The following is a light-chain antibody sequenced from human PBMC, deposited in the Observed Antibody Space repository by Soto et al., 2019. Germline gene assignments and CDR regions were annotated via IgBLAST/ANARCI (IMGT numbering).Light chain of an antibody. J-gene: IGKJ1*01. V-gene: IGKV3-20*01. Sequence: EIVLTQSPGTLSLSPGERATLSCRASQSVSSSYLAWYQQKPGQAPRPLIYGASSRAIGIPDRFSGSGSGTDFTLTISRLEPEDFAVYYCRQYGSSPCTFGQGTKVEIK. CDR2: GAS. CDR1: QSVSSSY. CDR3: RQYGSSPCT.